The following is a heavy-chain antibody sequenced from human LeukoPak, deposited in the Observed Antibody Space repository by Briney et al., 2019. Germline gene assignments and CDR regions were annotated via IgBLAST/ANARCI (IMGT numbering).Heavy chain of an antibody. J-gene: IGHJ5*02. CDR2: IYFSGST. V-gene: IGHV4-59*01. CDR1: GGSLASYY. CDR3: TRDNVAGRSWLDP. Sequence: SETLPLTCTVSGGSLASYYWNWIRQPPGKGLEWIGHIYFSGSTKYNPSLKSRVTISVDTSKNQFSLKLSSVTAADTAVYYCTRDNVAGRSWLDPWGPGTPVTVPS. D-gene: IGHD6-19*01.